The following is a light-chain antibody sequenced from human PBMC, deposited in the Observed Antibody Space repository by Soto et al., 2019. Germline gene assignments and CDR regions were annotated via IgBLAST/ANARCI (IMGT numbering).Light chain of an antibody. V-gene: IGLV2-14*01. Sequence: QSALTQPASVSGSPGQPITISCTGTSSDVGGYNYVSWYQQHPGKAPKLMIYEVSNRPSGVSNRFSGSKSGNTASLTISGLQAEDEADYYCSSYTSSSTEVFGGGTQLTVL. CDR1: SSDVGGYNY. CDR3: SSYTSSSTEV. CDR2: EVS. J-gene: IGLJ2*01.